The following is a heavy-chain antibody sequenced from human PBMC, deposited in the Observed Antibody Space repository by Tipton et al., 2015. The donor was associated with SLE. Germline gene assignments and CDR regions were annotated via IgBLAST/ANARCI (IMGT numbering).Heavy chain of an antibody. CDR3: ARDASAEPYDF. D-gene: IGHD3-10*01. CDR2: NTDDGRHT. V-gene: IGHV3-74*01. CDR1: GFTFSNYA. Sequence: PLRLSCAASGFTFSNYAMHWIRQPPGKGLVWVSHNTDDGRHTGHADSVKGRFTISRDNAKNTLLLQMNSLRAEDTAVYYCARDASAEPYDFWGQGTLVTVSS. J-gene: IGHJ4*02.